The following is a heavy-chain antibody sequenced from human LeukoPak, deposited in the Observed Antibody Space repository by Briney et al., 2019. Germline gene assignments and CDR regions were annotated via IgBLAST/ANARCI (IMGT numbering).Heavy chain of an antibody. V-gene: IGHV3-21*04. Sequence: GGSLRLSCAASGFTFSSYSMNWVRQAPGKGLEWVSSISSSSSYTYYADSVQGRFTISRDNSKSTLCLQMNSLRAEDTAVYYCAKQLGYCSDGSCYFPYWGQGTLVTVSS. CDR1: GFTFSSYS. J-gene: IGHJ4*02. CDR3: AKQLGYCSDGSCYFPY. D-gene: IGHD2-15*01. CDR2: ISSSSSYT.